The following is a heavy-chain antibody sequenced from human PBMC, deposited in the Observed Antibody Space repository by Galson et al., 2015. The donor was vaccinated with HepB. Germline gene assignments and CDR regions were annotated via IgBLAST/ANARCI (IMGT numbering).Heavy chain of an antibody. CDR2: IGASGAT. V-gene: IGHV3-23*01. J-gene: IGHJ4*02. D-gene: IGHD3-22*01. CDR1: GFTFSTCP. Sequence: SLRLSCAASGFTFSTCPLSWVRQAPGKGLEWVSTIGASGATYYADSVKGRFPISRDISKNALYLQMNSMRAEDTAFYYCARRHSGSPYFDYWGQGTLVPVSS. CDR3: ARRHSGSPYFDY.